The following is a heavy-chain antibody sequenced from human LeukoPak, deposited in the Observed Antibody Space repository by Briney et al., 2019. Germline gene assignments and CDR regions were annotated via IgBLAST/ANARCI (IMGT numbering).Heavy chain of an antibody. J-gene: IGHJ4*02. D-gene: IGHD3-10*01. V-gene: IGHV4-39*07. CDR3: SREVVYTYGSDY. CDR1: GGSISSSSNY. Sequence: SETLSLTCTVSGGSISSSSNYWGWIRQPPGKGLGWIGSIHHSGSTYYNPSLKSRVTVSLDKSKNQFSLNLSSVSAADTAVYYCSREVVYTYGSDYWGQGTLVTVSS. CDR2: IHHSGST.